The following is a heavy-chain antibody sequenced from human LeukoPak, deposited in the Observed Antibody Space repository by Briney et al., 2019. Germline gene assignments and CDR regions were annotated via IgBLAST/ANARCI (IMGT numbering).Heavy chain of an antibody. CDR1: GFIFSDYG. CDR3: AKHYYGSGSQKYYFDY. D-gene: IGHD3-10*01. CDR2: VRNDGSDK. Sequence: GGSLRLSCAASGFIFSDYGMHWVRQAPGKGLEWVTLVRNDGSDKYYADSVKGRFTISRDDSKNTLYLQMNSLRPEDTAVYYCAKHYYGSGSQKYYFDYWGQGTLVTVSS. V-gene: IGHV3-30*02. J-gene: IGHJ4*02.